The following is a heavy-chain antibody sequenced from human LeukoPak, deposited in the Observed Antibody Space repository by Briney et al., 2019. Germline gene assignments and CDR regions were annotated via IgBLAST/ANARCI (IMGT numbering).Heavy chain of an antibody. CDR1: GGSISSYY. V-gene: IGHV4-59*01. CDR3: ARAGDRTGVAFDI. Sequence: SETLSLTCTVSGGSISSYYWSWIRQPPGKGLEWIAYVHYSGSANYNPSLKSRVTISVDTSKNQFSLKLSSVTAADTAVYYCARAGDRTGVAFDIWGQGTMVTVSS. D-gene: IGHD3/OR15-3a*01. J-gene: IGHJ3*02. CDR2: VHYSGSA.